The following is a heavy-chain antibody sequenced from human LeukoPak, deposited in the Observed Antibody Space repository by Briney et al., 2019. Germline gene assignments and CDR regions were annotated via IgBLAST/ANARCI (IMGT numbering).Heavy chain of an antibody. J-gene: IGHJ6*03. CDR2: MSPNSGNT. D-gene: IGHD3-10*01. Sequence: ASVKVSCKASGYTFTSYDINWVRQATGQGLEWMGWMSPNSGNTGYAQKFQGRVTMTRNTSISTAYMELSSLRSEDTAVYYCARDPDGIYYMDVWGKGTTVTVSS. V-gene: IGHV1-8*01. CDR1: GYTFTSYD. CDR3: ARDPDGIYYMDV.